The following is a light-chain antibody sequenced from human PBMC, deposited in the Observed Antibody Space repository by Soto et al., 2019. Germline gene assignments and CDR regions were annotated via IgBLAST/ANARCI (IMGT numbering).Light chain of an antibody. V-gene: IGKV2-30*01. CDR2: KVS. Sequence: VMTQSPPSLPVTVGQPASISCRSSQTLIYSEGNTYLNSLQQRQGQSPRRLIYKVSNRDSGGPDRCSGSGSGTDFTLKISRVEAEDVGVYYCMQGTHWPPITFGQGTRLEIK. CDR3: MQGTHWPPIT. J-gene: IGKJ5*01. CDR1: QTLIYSEGNTY.